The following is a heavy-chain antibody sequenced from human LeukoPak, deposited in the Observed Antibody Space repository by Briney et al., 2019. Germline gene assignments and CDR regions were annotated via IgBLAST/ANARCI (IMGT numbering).Heavy chain of an antibody. CDR3: ARTRYSSTWFLFDF. D-gene: IGHD6-13*01. CDR1: EFSFSLYW. CDR2: IKQDGSDQ. Sequence: GGSLRLSCAASEFSFSLYWMSWVRQAPGKGLEWVASIKQDGSDQYYVGSVKGRFTISRDNAENFLYLQMNSLRADDTAVYYCARTRYSSTWFLFDFWGQGDLVTVSS. J-gene: IGHJ4*02. V-gene: IGHV3-7*01.